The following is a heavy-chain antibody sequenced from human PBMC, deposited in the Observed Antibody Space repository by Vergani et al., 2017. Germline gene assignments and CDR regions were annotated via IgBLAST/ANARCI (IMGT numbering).Heavy chain of an antibody. V-gene: IGHV3-43*02. CDR1: GFTFDDYA. D-gene: IGHD3-10*01. J-gene: IGHJ4*02. Sequence: EVQLVESGGGVVQPGGSLRLSCAASGFTFDDYAMHWVRQDPGKGLEWVSLISGDGGSTYYADSVKGRFTISRDNSKNSLYLQMNSLRTEDTAVYYCARDSTLGDFDYWGQGTLVTVSS. CDR3: ARDSTLGDFDY. CDR2: ISGDGGST.